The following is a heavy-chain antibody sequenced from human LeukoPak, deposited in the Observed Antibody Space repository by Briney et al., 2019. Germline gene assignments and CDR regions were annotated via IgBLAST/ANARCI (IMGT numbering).Heavy chain of an antibody. D-gene: IGHD3-3*01. V-gene: IGHV3-21*01. CDR2: ISRSSTNI. J-gene: IGHJ6*04. CDR1: GFIFSSYS. Sequence: GGSLRLSCAASGFIFSSYSMDWVRQAPGKGLEWVSSISRSSTNIYYADSVKGRFTISRDNAKNSLYLQMNSLRAEDTAVYYCASLRFLELLAWGKGATVTVSS. CDR3: ASLRFLELLA.